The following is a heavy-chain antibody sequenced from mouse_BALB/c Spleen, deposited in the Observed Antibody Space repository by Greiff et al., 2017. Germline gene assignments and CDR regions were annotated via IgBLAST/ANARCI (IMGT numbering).Heavy chain of an antibody. J-gene: IGHJ3*01. CDR1: GFAFSSYD. D-gene: IGHD2-3*01. Sequence: EVQLVESGGGLVKPGGSLKLSCAASGFAFSSYDMSWVRQTPEKRLEWVAYISSGGGSTYYPDTVKGRFTISRDNAKNTLYLQMSSLKSEDTAMYYCARQGGGYSSWFAYWGQGTLVTVSA. CDR3: ARQGGGYSSWFAY. CDR2: ISSGGGST. V-gene: IGHV5-12-1*01.